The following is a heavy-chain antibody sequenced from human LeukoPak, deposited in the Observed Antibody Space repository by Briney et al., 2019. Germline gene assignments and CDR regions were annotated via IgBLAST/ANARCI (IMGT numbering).Heavy chain of an antibody. CDR2: IYYNGST. J-gene: IGHJ5*02. D-gene: IGHD6-13*01. V-gene: IGHV4-59*08. Sequence: PSETLSLTCTVSGGSISSYYWSWIRQPPGKGLEWIGYIYYNGSTNYNPPLKSRVTISVDTSKNQFSLKLSSVTAADTAVYYCARRSRGAAAGTAWFDPWGQGTLVTVSS. CDR1: GGSISSYY. CDR3: ARRSRGAAAGTAWFDP.